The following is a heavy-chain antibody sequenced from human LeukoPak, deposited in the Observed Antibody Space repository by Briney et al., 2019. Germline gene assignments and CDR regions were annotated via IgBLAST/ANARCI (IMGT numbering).Heavy chain of an antibody. CDR1: GGSISSPNW. Sequence: SETLSHACAVSGGSISSPNWWSCVRQSPGKGLEWIGEIYHSGPTNYHPSLKSRVTISLDTSKNQFSLRMTSVTATDTAVYYCARHIMGYPLRAFDIWGQGTMVTVSS. V-gene: IGHV4-4*02. J-gene: IGHJ3*02. CDR2: IYHSGPT. CDR3: ARHIMGYPLRAFDI. D-gene: IGHD1-26*01.